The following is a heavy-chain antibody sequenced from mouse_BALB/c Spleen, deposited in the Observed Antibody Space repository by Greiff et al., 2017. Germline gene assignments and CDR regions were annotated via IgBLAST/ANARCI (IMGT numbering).Heavy chain of an antibody. CDR2: ISSGSSTI. V-gene: IGHV5-17*02. Sequence: EVKLMESGGGLVQPGGSRKLSCAASGFTFSSFGMHWVRQAPEKGLEWVAYISSGSSTIYYADTVKGRFTISRDNPKNTLFLQMTSLRSEDTAMYYCARNPYGSSPYYFNYWGQGTTLTVSS. CDR3: ARNPYGSSPYYFNY. J-gene: IGHJ2*01. D-gene: IGHD1-1*01. CDR1: GFTFSSFG.